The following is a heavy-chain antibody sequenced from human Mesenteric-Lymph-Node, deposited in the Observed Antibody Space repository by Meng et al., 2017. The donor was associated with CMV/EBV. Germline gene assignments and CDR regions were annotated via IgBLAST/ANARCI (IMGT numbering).Heavy chain of an antibody. CDR1: GFSFGDFS. CDR3: ARDSATSIITILGRGAFDI. D-gene: IGHD3-9*01. CDR2: IGSSGRIA. Sequence: GESLKISCAASGFSFGDFSMSWVRQAPRKGLEWVSAIGSSGRIADYADSVKGRFTISRDNAKNTLYLQMFSLRAEDTAVYYCARDSATSIITILGRGAFDIWGQGTMVTVSS. V-gene: IGHV3-23*01. J-gene: IGHJ3*02.